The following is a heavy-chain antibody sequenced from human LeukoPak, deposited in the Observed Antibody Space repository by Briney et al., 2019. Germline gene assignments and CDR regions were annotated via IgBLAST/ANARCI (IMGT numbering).Heavy chain of an antibody. D-gene: IGHD2-2*01. CDR3: AKDISVVSAASDV. V-gene: IGHV3-23*01. J-gene: IGHJ6*04. Sequence: GGSLRLSCAASGFTFSTYAMSWVRQAPGKGLEWVSGISGSGGSTYYADSVKGRFTISRDNAKNTLYLQMNSLRAEDTAVYYCAKDISVVSAASDVWGKGTTVTVSS. CDR2: ISGSGGST. CDR1: GFTFSTYA.